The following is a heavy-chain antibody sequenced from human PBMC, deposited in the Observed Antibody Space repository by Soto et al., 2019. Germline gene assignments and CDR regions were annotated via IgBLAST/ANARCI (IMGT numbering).Heavy chain of an antibody. CDR3: ARGRQRVLRYFDWSDPYYYYYGMDV. V-gene: IGHV1-46*01. CDR1: GYTFTSYY. CDR2: INPSGGST. Sequence: RASVKVSCKSSGYTFTSYYMHWVRQAPGQGLEWMGIINPSGGSTSYAQKFQGRVTMTRDTSTSTVYMELSSLRSEDTAVYYCARGRQRVLRYFDWSDPYYYYYGMDVWGKGTTVNVSS. J-gene: IGHJ6*04. D-gene: IGHD3-9*01.